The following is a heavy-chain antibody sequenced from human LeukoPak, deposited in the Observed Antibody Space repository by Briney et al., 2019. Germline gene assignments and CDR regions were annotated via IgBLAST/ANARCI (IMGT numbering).Heavy chain of an antibody. J-gene: IGHJ4*02. CDR3: AKSHHTVTGYYTPFDF. CDR1: GFTFGDYA. Sequence: GGSLRLSCAASGFTFGDYAMHWVRQAPGKGLEWVSGISWNRGSIGYADSVKGRFTISRDNAKNSLYLQMNSLRAEDTAFYYCAKSHHTVTGYYTPFDFWGQGTLVTVSS. V-gene: IGHV3-9*01. CDR2: ISWNRGSI. D-gene: IGHD3/OR15-3a*01.